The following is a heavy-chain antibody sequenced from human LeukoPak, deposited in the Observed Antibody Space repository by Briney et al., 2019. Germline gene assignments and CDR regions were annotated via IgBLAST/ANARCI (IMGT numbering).Heavy chain of an antibody. J-gene: IGHJ4*02. V-gene: IGHV6-1*01. CDR3: ARDYRVGGSYSDY. Sequence: SQTLSLTCAISGVSVPSNSAAWNWVRQSPSRGLEWLGRTYYRSKWYNDYAVSVKSRITINPDTSKNQFSLQLNSVTPEDTAVYYCARDYRVGGSYSDYWGQGTLVTVSS. D-gene: IGHD1-26*01. CDR2: TYYRSKWYN. CDR1: GVSVPSNSAA.